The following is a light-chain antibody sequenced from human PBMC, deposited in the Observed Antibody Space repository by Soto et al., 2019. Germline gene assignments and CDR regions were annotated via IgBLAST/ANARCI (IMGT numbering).Light chain of an antibody. J-gene: IGLJ1*01. Sequence: QSVLTQPPSVSGAPGQRVTISCTGNNSNLGAGYDVHWYQQLPGAAPKLVIFGNRNRPSGVPDRFSGSKSGSTASLTVSGLQTEDEADYYCNSYVAGSNVFGTGTKLTVL. CDR3: NSYVAGSNV. CDR2: GNR. V-gene: IGLV1-40*01. CDR1: NSNLGAGYD.